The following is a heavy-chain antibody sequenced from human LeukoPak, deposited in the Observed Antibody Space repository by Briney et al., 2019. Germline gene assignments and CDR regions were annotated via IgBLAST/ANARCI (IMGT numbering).Heavy chain of an antibody. Sequence: PSETLSLTCTVSDGSINNYYWTWIRQPPGKGLEWIGYIYYSGSTNYNPSLKSRVTISVDTSKNQFSLRLSSVTAADTAIYYCARGGYYGSGNDFRFDPWGQGTLVTVSS. CDR1: DGSINNYY. V-gene: IGHV4-59*01. CDR2: IYYSGST. D-gene: IGHD3-10*01. J-gene: IGHJ5*02. CDR3: ARGGYYGSGNDFRFDP.